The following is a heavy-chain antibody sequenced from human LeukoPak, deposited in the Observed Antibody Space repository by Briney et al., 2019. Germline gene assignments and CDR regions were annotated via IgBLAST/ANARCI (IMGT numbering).Heavy chain of an antibody. J-gene: IGHJ3*02. Sequence: PGGSLRLSCAASGFTFSSSWMSWVRQPPGKGLEWVSFIRYDGSNEYYADSVKGRFAISRDNSKNTAYLQMHSLRGEDTAVYYCAKGRSSTSSLNALDIWGQGTLVTVSS. CDR3: AKGRSSTSSLNALDI. CDR2: IRYDGSNE. V-gene: IGHV3-30*02. CDR1: GFTFSSSW. D-gene: IGHD6-13*01.